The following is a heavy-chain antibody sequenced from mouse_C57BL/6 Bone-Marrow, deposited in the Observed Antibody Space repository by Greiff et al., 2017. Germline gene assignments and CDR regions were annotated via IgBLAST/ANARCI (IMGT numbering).Heavy chain of an antibody. D-gene: IGHD1-1*01. CDR3: ATLGYGSSYGDY. J-gene: IGHJ2*01. CDR2: ISDGGSYT. Sequence: DVKLVESGGGLVKPGGSLKLSCAASGFTFSSYAMSWVRQTPEKRLEWVATISDGGSYTYYPDNVKGRFTISRDNAKNNLYLQMSHLKSEDTAMYYCATLGYGSSYGDYWGQGTTLTVSS. CDR1: GFTFSSYA. V-gene: IGHV5-4*03.